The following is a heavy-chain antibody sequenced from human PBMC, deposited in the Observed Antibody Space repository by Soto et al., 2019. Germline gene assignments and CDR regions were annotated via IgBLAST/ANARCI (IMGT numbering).Heavy chain of an antibody. V-gene: IGHV3-30*18. CDR3: AKDGPLGPFDY. CDR2: ISYDGSNK. CDR1: GFTFSSYG. Sequence: GGSLRLSCAASGFTFSSYGMHWVRQAPGKGLEWVAVISYDGSNKYYADSVKGRFTISRDNSKNTLYLQMNSLRAEDTAVYYCAKDGPLGPFDYWRQGTLVTVSS. J-gene: IGHJ4*02.